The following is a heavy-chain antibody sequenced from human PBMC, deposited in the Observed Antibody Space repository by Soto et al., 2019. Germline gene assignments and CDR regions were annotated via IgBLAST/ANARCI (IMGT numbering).Heavy chain of an antibody. Sequence: QVQLVQSGAEVKKPGASVKVSCKASGYTFTSYDINWVRQATGQGLEWMGWMNPNSGNTGYAQKFQGRVTMTRNTSISTAYMERSSLRSEDTAVYYCARTIAVAGTWDWYFDLWGRGTLVTVSS. CDR2: MNPNSGNT. D-gene: IGHD6-19*01. CDR3: ARTIAVAGTWDWYFDL. CDR1: GYTFTSYD. J-gene: IGHJ2*01. V-gene: IGHV1-8*01.